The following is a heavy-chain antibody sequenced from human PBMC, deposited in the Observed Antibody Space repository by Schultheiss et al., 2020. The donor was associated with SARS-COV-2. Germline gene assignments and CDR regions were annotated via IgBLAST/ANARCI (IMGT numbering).Heavy chain of an antibody. CDR2: INSTSTYT. D-gene: IGHD6-13*01. V-gene: IGHV3-11*05. Sequence: GGSLRLSCAASGFTFSNAWMSWVRQAPGKGLELVSYINSTSTYTNYADSVKGRFTISRDNAKNSLYLQMNSLRAEDTALYYCAKGIAARPNNAFDIWGQGTMVTVSS. J-gene: IGHJ3*02. CDR3: AKGIAARPNNAFDI. CDR1: GFTFSNAW.